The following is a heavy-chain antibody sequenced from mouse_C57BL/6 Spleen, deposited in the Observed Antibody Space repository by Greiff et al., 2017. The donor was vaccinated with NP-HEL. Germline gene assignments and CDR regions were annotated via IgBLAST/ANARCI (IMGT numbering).Heavy chain of an antibody. J-gene: IGHJ1*03. V-gene: IGHV5-4*01. CDR1: GFTFSSYA. CDR2: ISAGGSYT. CDR3: ARDERGLLWYFDV. Sequence: EVQLVESGGGLVKPGGSLKLSCAASGFTFSSYAMSWVRQTPEKRLEWVATISAGGSYTYYPDNVKGRFTITRDNAKNNPYLQMSHLKSEDTAMYYCARDERGLLWYFDVWGTGTTVTVSS. D-gene: IGHD6-1*01.